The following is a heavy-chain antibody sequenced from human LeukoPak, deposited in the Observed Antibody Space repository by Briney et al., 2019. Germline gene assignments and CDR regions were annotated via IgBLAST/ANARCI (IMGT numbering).Heavy chain of an antibody. CDR3: ARRKSVLGNWFDP. V-gene: IGHV4-59*01. CDR2: IYYSGST. J-gene: IGHJ5*02. CDR1: GGSISSYY. Sequence: SETLSLTCTVSGGSISSYYWSWIRQPPGKGLEWIGYIYYSGSTNYNPSLKSRVTISVDTSKNQFSLKLSSVTAADTAVYYCARRKSVLGNWFDPWGQGTLVTVSS. D-gene: IGHD7-27*01.